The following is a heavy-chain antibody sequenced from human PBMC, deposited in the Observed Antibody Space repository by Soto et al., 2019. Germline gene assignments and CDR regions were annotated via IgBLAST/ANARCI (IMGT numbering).Heavy chain of an antibody. CDR2: ISSSSSTI. V-gene: IGHV3-48*01. CDR1: GFTFSSYS. J-gene: IGHJ4*02. Sequence: EVQLVESGGGLVQPGGSLRLSCAASGFTFSSYSMNWVRQAPGKGLEWVSYISSSSSTIYYADSVKGRFTVSRDNAKNSLYLQINSLRAEDTAVYYCARNYAILTGYHNFDYWGQGTLVTVSS. D-gene: IGHD3-9*01. CDR3: ARNYAILTGYHNFDY.